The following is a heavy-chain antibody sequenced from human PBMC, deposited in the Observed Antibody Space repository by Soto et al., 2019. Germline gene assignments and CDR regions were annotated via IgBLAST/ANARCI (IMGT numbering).Heavy chain of an antibody. D-gene: IGHD2-15*01. Sequence: GGSLRLSCTASGFTFGDYAMSWFRQAPGKGLEWVGFIRSKAYGGTTEYAASVKGRFTISRDDSKSIAYLQMNSLKTEDTAVYYCTRDRSRYCSGGSCYSAHFYWGQGTLVTVSS. J-gene: IGHJ4*02. CDR2: IRSKAYGGTT. CDR1: GFTFGDYA. V-gene: IGHV3-49*03. CDR3: TRDRSRYCSGGSCYSAHFY.